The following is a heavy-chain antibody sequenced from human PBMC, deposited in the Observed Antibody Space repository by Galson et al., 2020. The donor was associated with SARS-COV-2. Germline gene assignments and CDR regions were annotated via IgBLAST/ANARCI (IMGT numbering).Heavy chain of an antibody. Sequence: ASVKVSCKASGYTFTSYDINWVRQATGQGLEWMGWMNTNSGDTGYAQKFQGRVTMTRDSSISTAYMELSSLRSEYTAVYYCSRKEGSDFWSGYYPLGYWGQGTLVTVSS. CDR1: GYTFTSYD. CDR3: SRKEGSDFWSGYYPLGY. CDR2: MNTNSGDT. D-gene: IGHD3-3*01. J-gene: IGHJ4*02. V-gene: IGHV1-8*01.